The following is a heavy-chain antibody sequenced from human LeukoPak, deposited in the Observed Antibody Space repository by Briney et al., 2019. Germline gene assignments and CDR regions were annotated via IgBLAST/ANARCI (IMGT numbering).Heavy chain of an antibody. Sequence: HPGGSLRLSCAASGFTFSSYDMHWVRQATGKGLEWVSAICTAGDTYYPGSVKGRFTISRENSKNSFYPQINTLRAGATAVYYCPRALTGDTGRYYHYGMDVWGQGPTVTVSS. CDR2: ICTAGDT. CDR3: PRALTGDTGRYYHYGMDV. D-gene: IGHD3-9*01. V-gene: IGHV3-13*04. J-gene: IGHJ6*02. CDR1: GFTFSSYD.